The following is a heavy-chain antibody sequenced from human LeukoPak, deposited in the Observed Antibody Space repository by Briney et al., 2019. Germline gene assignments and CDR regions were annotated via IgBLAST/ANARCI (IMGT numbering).Heavy chain of an antibody. Sequence: ASVKVSCKASGYTLTSYYIHWVRQAPGQGLEWMGIINPSGGSTSYAQRFQGRVTMTRDTSTSTLYMELSSLRSEDTAVYYCARGPMAGDWFDPWGQGTLVTVSS. D-gene: IGHD3-10*02. V-gene: IGHV1-46*01. CDR2: INPSGGST. CDR3: ARGPMAGDWFDP. J-gene: IGHJ5*02. CDR1: GYTLTSYY.